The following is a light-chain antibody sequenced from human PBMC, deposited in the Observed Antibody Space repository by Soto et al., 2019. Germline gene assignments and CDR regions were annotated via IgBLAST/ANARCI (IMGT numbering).Light chain of an antibody. CDR2: AAS. Sequence: DIQMTQSPSSLSASVGDRVTITCRASQTISTYLNWYQQKPGKAPKLLIYAASSLQSGVPSRFSGSGSVSDFTLTISSLQPEDFATYFCQQSHSIPYIFGQGTKLQLK. CDR1: QTISTY. V-gene: IGKV1-39*01. J-gene: IGKJ2*01. CDR3: QQSHSIPYI.